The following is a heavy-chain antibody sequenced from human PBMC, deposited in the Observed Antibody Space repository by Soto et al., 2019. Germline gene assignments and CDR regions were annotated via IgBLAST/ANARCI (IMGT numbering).Heavy chain of an antibody. V-gene: IGHV4-59*01. J-gene: IGHJ6*02. D-gene: IGHD3-3*01. CDR2: IYYSGST. CDR3: ARVPPYDFWSGYYYYGMDV. CDR1: GGSISSYY. Sequence: SSETLSLTCTVSGGSISSYYWSWIRQPPGKGLEWIGYIYYSGSTNYNPSLKSRVTISVDTSKNQFSLKLSSVTAADTAVYYCARVPPYDFWSGYYYYGMDVWGQGTTVTVSS.